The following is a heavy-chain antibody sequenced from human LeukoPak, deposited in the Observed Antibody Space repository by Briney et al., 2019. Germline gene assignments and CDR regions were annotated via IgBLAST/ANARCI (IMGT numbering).Heavy chain of an antibody. CDR3: ARSDTVTTADY. Sequence: ASVKLSCKASGYTFTSYYMHWLRQAPGQGLERMGLINRKSACTNYSQKFRVRVTMTRDTSISTAYMELSRLRSDDTAVYYCARSDTVTTADYWGQGTLVTVSS. CDR1: GYTFTSYY. CDR2: INRKSACT. V-gene: IGHV1-2*02. J-gene: IGHJ4*02. D-gene: IGHD4-17*01.